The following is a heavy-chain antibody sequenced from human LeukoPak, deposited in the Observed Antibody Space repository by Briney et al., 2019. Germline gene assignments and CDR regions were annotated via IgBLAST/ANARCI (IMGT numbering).Heavy chain of an antibody. J-gene: IGHJ4*02. D-gene: IGHD4-17*01. CDR1: GFTFSSYG. CDR2: IRYDGSNK. Sequence: GGSLRLSCAASGFTFSSYGMHWVRQAPGKGLEWVAFIRYDGSNKYYADSVKGRFTISRDSSKNTLYLQMNSLRAEDTAVYYCANSGGDYGEYYFDYWGQGTLVTVSS. V-gene: IGHV3-30*02. CDR3: ANSGGDYGEYYFDY.